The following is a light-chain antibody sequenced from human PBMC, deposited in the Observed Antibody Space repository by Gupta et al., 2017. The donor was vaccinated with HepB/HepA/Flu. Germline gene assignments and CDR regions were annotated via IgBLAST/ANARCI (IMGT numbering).Light chain of an antibody. V-gene: IGKV1-33*01. J-gene: IGKJ4*01. CDR1: QDISNS. CDR2: ASS. CDR3: QQDDLMKT. Sequence: DIQMTQSPSSLSASVGDRVTITCQASQDISNSLNWYQQKAGKAPKFLIYASSKLVTGVPSRFIGRGSGTDFTLTISSLQPEDVATYFCQQDDLMKTFGGGTKVEIK.